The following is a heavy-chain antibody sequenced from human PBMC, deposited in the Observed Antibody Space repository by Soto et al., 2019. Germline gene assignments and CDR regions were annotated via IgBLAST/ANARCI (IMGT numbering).Heavy chain of an antibody. CDR3: ARGIKGLHPSAFDI. D-gene: IGHD5-12*01. CDR1: GYTFSNYD. V-gene: IGHV1-8*01. Sequence: GASVKVSCKASGYTFSNYDINWVRQATGQGLEWMGWLNPNTDKTGSAQKFQGRVTMTRNTSISTAYLELSGLRSDDTAVYYCARGIKGLHPSAFDIWGQGTRVTVSS. CDR2: LNPNTDKT. J-gene: IGHJ3*02.